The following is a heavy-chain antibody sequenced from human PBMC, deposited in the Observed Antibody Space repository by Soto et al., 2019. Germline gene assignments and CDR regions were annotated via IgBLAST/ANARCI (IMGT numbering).Heavy chain of an antibody. V-gene: IGHV3-9*01. CDR3: ALSTYSSGWSFPFL. CDR2: ISWNSGSI. J-gene: IGHJ4*02. D-gene: IGHD6-19*01. CDR1: GFTFDDYA. Sequence: VESGGGLVQPGRSLRLSCAASGFTFDDYAMHWVRQAPGKGLEWVSGISWNSGSIGYADSVKGRFTISRDNAKNSLYLQMNSLRAEDTALYYCALSTYSSGWSFPFLWGQGTLVTVSS.